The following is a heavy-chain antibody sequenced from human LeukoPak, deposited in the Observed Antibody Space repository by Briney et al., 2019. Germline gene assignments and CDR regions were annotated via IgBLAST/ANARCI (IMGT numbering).Heavy chain of an antibody. CDR3: ARGLLPSSWACGFDA. J-gene: IGHJ5*02. CDR2: INPNSGAT. Sequence: ASVKVSCKASGYTLTDYYINWVRQAPGQGLEWMGWINPNSGATIYAQKFQGRVTMARDTSISTAYMDLTRLRSDDTAVYYCARGLLPSSWACGFDAWGQGTLVTVSS. V-gene: IGHV1-2*02. CDR1: GYTLTDYY. D-gene: IGHD6-6*01.